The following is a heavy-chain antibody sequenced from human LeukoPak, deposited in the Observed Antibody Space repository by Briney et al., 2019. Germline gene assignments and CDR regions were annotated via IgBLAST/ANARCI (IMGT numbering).Heavy chain of an antibody. J-gene: IGHJ6*02. Sequence: SETLSLTCTVSGGSISSSSYYWGWIRQPPGKGLEWIGYIYYSGSTNYNPSLKSRVTISVDTSKNQFSLKLSSVTAADTAVYYCARGGVSIAAGYYYYYGMDVWGQGTTVTVSS. D-gene: IGHD6-6*01. CDR3: ARGGVSIAAGYYYYYGMDV. V-gene: IGHV4-61*05. CDR2: IYYSGST. CDR1: GGSISSSSYY.